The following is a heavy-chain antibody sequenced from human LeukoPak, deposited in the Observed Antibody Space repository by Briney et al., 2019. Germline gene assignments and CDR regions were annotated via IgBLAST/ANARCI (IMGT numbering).Heavy chain of an antibody. J-gene: IGHJ4*02. D-gene: IGHD6-19*01. CDR3: ATVRIPGIAVAAWLPVRNYLDY. V-gene: IGHV1-69*05. CDR1: GGTFSSYA. Sequence: SVKVSCKASGGTFSSYAISWVRQAPGQGLEWMGGIIPIFGTANYAQKFQGRVTITTDESTSTAYMELSSLRSEDTAVYYCATVRIPGIAVAAWLPVRNYLDYWGQGTLVTVSS. CDR2: IIPIFGTA.